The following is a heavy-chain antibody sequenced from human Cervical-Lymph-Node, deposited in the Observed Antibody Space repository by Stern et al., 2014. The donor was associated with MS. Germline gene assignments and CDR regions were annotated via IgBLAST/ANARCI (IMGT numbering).Heavy chain of an antibody. D-gene: IGHD4-17*01. CDR2: SYPGYSDA. Sequence: DVPLVESGAEVKKPGESLKLSCKGSGYSFTANWIAWVRQMPGKGLAWMGISYPGYSDARYSPSFQGQVTISADKSISTAYLQWSSLKASDTAMYYCARDYGDYAFDYWGQGTLVTVSS. V-gene: IGHV5-51*01. CDR3: ARDYGDYAFDY. CDR1: GYSFTANW. J-gene: IGHJ4*02.